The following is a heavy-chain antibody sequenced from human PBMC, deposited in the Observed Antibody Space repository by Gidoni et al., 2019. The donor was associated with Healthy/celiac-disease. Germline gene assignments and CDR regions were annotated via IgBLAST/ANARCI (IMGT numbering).Heavy chain of an antibody. J-gene: IGHJ3*02. Sequence: EVQLVESGGGLVKPGGSLRLSCAASGFTFSSYSMNWVRQAPGKGLEWVSSISSSSSYIYYADSVKGRFTISRDNAKNSLYLQMNSLRAEDTAVYYCARESMGGDRYAFDIWGQGTMVTVSS. V-gene: IGHV3-21*01. CDR2: ISSSSSYI. D-gene: IGHD4-17*01. CDR3: ARESMGGDRYAFDI. CDR1: GFTFSSYS.